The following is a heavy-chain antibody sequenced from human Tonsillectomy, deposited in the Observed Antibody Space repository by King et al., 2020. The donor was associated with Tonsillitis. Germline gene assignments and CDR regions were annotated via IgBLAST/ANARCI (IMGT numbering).Heavy chain of an antibody. CDR2: ISSSSSYT. CDR3: ARLYACNSRNHYYYYYYMDV. CDR1: GFTFSDYY. V-gene: IGHV3-11*05. D-gene: IGHD4-23*01. Sequence: QLVQSGGGLVKPGGSLRLSCAVSGFTFSDYYMSWIRQAPGKGLEWVSYISSSSSYTNYADSVKGRFTISRDNAKKSLYLQMNSLRAEDTAVYYCARLYACNSRNHYYYYYYMDVWGKGTTVTVSS. J-gene: IGHJ6*03.